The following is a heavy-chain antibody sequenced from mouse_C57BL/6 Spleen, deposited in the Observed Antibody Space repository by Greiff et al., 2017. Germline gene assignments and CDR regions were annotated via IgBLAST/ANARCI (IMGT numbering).Heavy chain of an antibody. J-gene: IGHJ4*01. CDR2: INPNYGTT. D-gene: IGHD1-1*01. V-gene: IGHV1-39*01. CDR1: GYSFTDYN. Sequence: LQESGPELVKPGASVKISCKASGYSFTDYNMNWVKQSHGKSLEWIGVINPNYGTTSYNQKFKGKATLTVDQSSSTAYMQLNSLISEDSAVYYCARVGVVARDYAMDDWGQGTSVTVSS. CDR3: ARVGVVARDYAMDD.